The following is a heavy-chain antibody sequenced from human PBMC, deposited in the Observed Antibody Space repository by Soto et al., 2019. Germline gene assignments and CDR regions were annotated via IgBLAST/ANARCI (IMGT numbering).Heavy chain of an antibody. Sequence: SVKVSFKASGGTFSSYAISWVRQAPGQGLEWMGGIIPIFGTANYAQKFQGRVTITADESTSTAYMELSSLRSEDTAVYYCVRDRLSIVVVVAATFDAFDIWGQGTMVTVSS. V-gene: IGHV1-69*13. CDR1: GGTFSSYA. J-gene: IGHJ3*02. CDR3: VRDRLSIVVVVAATFDAFDI. D-gene: IGHD2-15*01. CDR2: IIPIFGTA.